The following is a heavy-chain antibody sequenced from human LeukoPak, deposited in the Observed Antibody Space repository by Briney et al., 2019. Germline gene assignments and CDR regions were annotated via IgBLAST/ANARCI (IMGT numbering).Heavy chain of an antibody. D-gene: IGHD3-22*01. Sequence: GGSLRLSCAASGFTFSSYAMSWVRQAPGKGLEWVSAISGSGDSTYYADSVKGRFSISRDNSKNTLYLQMNSLRAEDTAVYYCAKVSTHYYDNSGPDYWGQGTLVTVSS. CDR2: ISGSGDST. CDR1: GFTFSSYA. V-gene: IGHV3-23*01. J-gene: IGHJ4*02. CDR3: AKVSTHYYDNSGPDY.